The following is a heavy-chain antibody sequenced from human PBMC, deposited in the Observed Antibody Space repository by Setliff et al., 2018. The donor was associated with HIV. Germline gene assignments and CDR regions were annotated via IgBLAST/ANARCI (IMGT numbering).Heavy chain of an antibody. J-gene: IGHJ3*02. CDR2: IYHSGST. CDR3: ARRNSGWYDAFDI. D-gene: IGHD6-19*01. V-gene: IGHV4-38-2*01. Sequence: PSETLSLTCAVSGSSISNGYYWGWIRQPPGKGLEWIGRIYHSGSTYYNPSLKSRVTISVDTSKNQFSLKLSSVTAADTAVYHCARRNSGWYDAFDIWGQGTMVTVSS. CDR1: GSSISNGYY.